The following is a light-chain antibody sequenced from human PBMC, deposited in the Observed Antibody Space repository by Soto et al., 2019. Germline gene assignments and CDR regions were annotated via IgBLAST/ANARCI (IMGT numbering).Light chain of an antibody. V-gene: IGLV2-14*01. CDR1: TSDIGGYNY. CDR2: EVS. Sequence: QSALTQPASVSGSPGQSITISCTGTTSDIGGYNYVSWYQHHPGRAPKLIIFEVSNRPSGVSNRFSGSKSGNTASLTISGLQAEDEGEYYCTSYTSTSIPVFGGGTKVTVL. CDR3: TSYTSTSIPV. J-gene: IGLJ3*02.